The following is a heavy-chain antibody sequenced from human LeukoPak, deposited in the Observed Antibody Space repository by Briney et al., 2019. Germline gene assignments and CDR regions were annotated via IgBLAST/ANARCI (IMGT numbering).Heavy chain of an antibody. Sequence: SQTLSLACTVSGGSISSGGYYWSWIRQHPGDGLEWIGYIYYSGSTYYNPSLKSRVTISVDTSKNQFSLKLSSVTAADTAVYYCARSPAPLGYFDWLSYHPFSNPYYFDYWGQGTLVTVSS. CDR3: ARSPAPLGYFDWLSYHPFSNPYYFDY. V-gene: IGHV4-31*03. J-gene: IGHJ4*02. CDR2: IYYSGST. CDR1: GGSISSGGYY. D-gene: IGHD3-9*01.